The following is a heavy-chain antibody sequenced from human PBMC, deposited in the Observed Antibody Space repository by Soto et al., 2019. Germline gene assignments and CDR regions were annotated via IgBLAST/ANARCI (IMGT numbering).Heavy chain of an antibody. CDR1: WCTFRASA. V-gene: IGHV3-73*01. D-gene: IGHD6-13*01. CDR2: VRSKGNNYAT. Sequence: GGSLRLSCAASWCTFRASAMHCVRQASGKGLEWIGRVRSKGNNYATEYAASVKGRFTISRDDSKNTAYMELSSLRSEDTAVYYCAKRAAGTSFDYWGQGTLVTVSS. J-gene: IGHJ4*02. CDR3: AKRAAGTSFDY.